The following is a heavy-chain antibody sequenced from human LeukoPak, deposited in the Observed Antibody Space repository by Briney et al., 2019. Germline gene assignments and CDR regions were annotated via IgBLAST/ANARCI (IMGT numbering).Heavy chain of an antibody. V-gene: IGHV3-13*01. D-gene: IGHD1-1*01. CDR3: ARVAKERVGGVYYFDY. CDR1: GFTFSDYD. Sequence: PGGSVRPSCAASGFTFSDYDMHWVRQATGKGLEWVSAIGTAGDTYYTGSVKGRFTVSRENAKNSLYLQMNSLRAGDTAVYYCARVAKERVGGVYYFDYWGQGTLVTVSS. J-gene: IGHJ4*02. CDR2: IGTAGDT.